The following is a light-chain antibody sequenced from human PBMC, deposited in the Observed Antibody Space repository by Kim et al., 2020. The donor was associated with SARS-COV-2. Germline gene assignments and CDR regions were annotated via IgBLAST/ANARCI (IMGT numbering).Light chain of an antibody. CDR3: QQYINWPMYT. J-gene: IGKJ2*01. Sequence: VAPVERAPLSCRARKSVSSNVAWFQQKPGQAPRLLFYGAATRATGIPARFSGSGAGTEFTLTITSLQSEDFAVYYCQQYINWPMYTFGQGTKLEI. CDR1: KSVSSN. CDR2: GAA. V-gene: IGKV3-15*01.